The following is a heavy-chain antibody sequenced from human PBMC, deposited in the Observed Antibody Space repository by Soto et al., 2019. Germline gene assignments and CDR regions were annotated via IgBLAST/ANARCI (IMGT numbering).Heavy chain of an antibody. Sequence: PSETLSLTCTVSGDSISTDYWSWIRQSPGKGLEWIGFIYYGGSTNYNPSLKSRVTISVDTPKNQFSLKLSSVTAADTAVYYCAKKWNLGSLVQWGQGTLVNVS. CDR2: IYYGGST. V-gene: IGHV4-59*08. J-gene: IGHJ4*02. D-gene: IGHD1-7*01. CDR1: GDSISTDY. CDR3: AKKWNLGSLVQ.